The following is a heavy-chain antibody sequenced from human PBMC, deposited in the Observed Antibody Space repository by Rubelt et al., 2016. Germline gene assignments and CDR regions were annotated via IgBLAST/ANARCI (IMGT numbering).Heavy chain of an antibody. J-gene: IGHJ4*02. CDR2: IWYDGSNK. CDR1: GFTFSSYG. D-gene: IGHD6-13*01. Sequence: AASGFTFSSYGMHWVRQAPGKGLEWVAVIWYDGSNKYYADSVKGRFTISRDNSKNTLYLQMNSLRAEDTAVYYCARRHSSSWWEFDYWGQGTLVTVPS. V-gene: IGHV3-33*01. CDR3: ARRHSSSWWEFDY.